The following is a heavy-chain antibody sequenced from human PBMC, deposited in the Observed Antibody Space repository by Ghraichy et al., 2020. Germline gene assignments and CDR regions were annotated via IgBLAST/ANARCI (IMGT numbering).Heavy chain of an antibody. CDR1: GFIFNNYW. J-gene: IGHJ4*02. Sequence: GESLRLSCAASGFIFNNYWISWVRQAPGKGLEWVAHMKPDGSEKYYVDSVKGRFTISRDNAKNSLYLQMNSLRAEDTAVYYCARGGGSGFDYWGQGTLVTVSS. D-gene: IGHD1-26*01. CDR3: ARGGGSGFDY. CDR2: MKPDGSEK. V-gene: IGHV3-7*01.